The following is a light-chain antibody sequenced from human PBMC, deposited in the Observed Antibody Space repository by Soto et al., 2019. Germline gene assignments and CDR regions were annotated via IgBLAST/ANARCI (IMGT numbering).Light chain of an antibody. CDR2: TLS. Sequence: DIVMTQTPLSLPVTPGEPASISCRSSQSLLDSDDGNTYLDWYLQKPGQSPQLLIYTLSYRASXVXDXXSGSGSGTHFTLKISRVEAEDVGVYYCMQRIEFLFTFGPGTKVDIK. J-gene: IGKJ3*01. CDR1: QSLLDSDDGNTY. V-gene: IGKV2-40*01. CDR3: MQRIEFLFT.